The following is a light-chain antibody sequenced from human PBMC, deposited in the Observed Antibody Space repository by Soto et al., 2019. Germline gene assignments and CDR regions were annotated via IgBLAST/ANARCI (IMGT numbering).Light chain of an antibody. CDR2: EVN. CDR3: NSYAGSNTWV. V-gene: IGLV2-8*01. J-gene: IGLJ3*02. CDR1: SSDVGGYNY. Sequence: QSALTQRPSASGSPGQSVTISCTGTSSDVGGYNYVSWYQQHPGKAPKLMIFEVNKRPSGVPDRFSGSKSGNTASLTVSGLQAEDEAEYYCNSYAGSNTWVFGGGTKLTVL.